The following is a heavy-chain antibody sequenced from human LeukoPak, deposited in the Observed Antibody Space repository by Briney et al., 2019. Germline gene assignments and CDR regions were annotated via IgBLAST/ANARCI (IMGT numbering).Heavy chain of an antibody. CDR2: IYSRGNT. Sequence: PSETLSLTCSVSGVSISSGSNYWGWIRQPPGKTLEWIGSIYSRGNTYYNPSLKSRVIILIDTAKNHFSLNLSSVTAADTAVYYCAGEVLWFGELAWFDPWGQGTLVTVSS. CDR1: GVSISSGSNY. J-gene: IGHJ5*02. D-gene: IGHD3-10*01. V-gene: IGHV4-39*07. CDR3: AGEVLWFGELAWFDP.